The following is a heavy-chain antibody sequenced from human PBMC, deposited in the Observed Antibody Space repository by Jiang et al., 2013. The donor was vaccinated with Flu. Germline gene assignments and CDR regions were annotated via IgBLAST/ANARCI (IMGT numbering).Heavy chain of an antibody. CDR3: ARDISSRRIAVAGSDYWFDP. Sequence: VSSNSAAWNWIRQSPSRGLEWLGRTYYRSKWYNDYAVSVKSRITINPDTSKNQFSLQLNSVTPEDTAVYYCARDISSRRIAVAGSDYWFDPWGQGTLVTVSS. CDR2: TYYRSKWYN. V-gene: IGHV6-1*01. CDR1: VSSNSAA. J-gene: IGHJ5*02. D-gene: IGHD6-19*01.